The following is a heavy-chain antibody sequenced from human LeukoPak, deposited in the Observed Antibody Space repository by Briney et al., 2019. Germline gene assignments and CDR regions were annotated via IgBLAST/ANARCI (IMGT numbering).Heavy chain of an antibody. Sequence: SETLSLTCTVSGYAIRSGYHWGWIRQPPGKGLELIAIIHRSGSTYHNPSLKSRVTTSVDTSKNQFSLILNSVTAADTAVYYCARVNWVPDYWGQGTLVTVSS. CDR1: GYAIRSGYH. J-gene: IGHJ4*02. CDR3: ARVNWVPDY. V-gene: IGHV4-38-2*02. D-gene: IGHD1-1*01. CDR2: IHRSGST.